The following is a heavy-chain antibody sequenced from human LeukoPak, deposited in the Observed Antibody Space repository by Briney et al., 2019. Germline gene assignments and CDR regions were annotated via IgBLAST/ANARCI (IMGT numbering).Heavy chain of an antibody. CDR2: IYYTGST. J-gene: IGHJ4*02. Sequence: SETLSPTCTASGDSISSSSYYWGWIRQPPGKGLEWIGSIYYTGSTYHNPSLKSRVTISVDTSKNQFSLKLGSVTAADTAVYYCARQGNVVSDSYDSSGYYPLDYWGQGTLVTVSS. CDR1: GDSISSSSYY. CDR3: ARQGNVVSDSYDSSGYYPLDY. D-gene: IGHD3-22*01. V-gene: IGHV4-39*01.